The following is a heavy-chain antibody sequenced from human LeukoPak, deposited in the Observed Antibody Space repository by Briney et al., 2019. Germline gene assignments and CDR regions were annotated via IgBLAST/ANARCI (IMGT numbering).Heavy chain of an antibody. CDR2: IYHSGST. CDR1: GGSISSGGYS. V-gene: IGHV4-30-2*01. Sequence: SETLSLTCAVSGGSISSGGYSWSWIRQPPGKGLEWIGYIYHSGSTYYNPSLKSRVTISVDRSKNQFSLKLSSVTAADTAVYYCARGDYGDYNWFDPWGQGTLVTVSS. J-gene: IGHJ5*02. CDR3: ARGDYGDYNWFDP. D-gene: IGHD4-17*01.